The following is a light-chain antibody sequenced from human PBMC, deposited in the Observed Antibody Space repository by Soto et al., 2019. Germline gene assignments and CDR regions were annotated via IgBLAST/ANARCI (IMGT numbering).Light chain of an antibody. J-gene: IGLJ1*01. V-gene: IGLV2-11*01. CDR1: SGDIGSYDY. CDR3: CSYAGSYTYV. CDR2: DVS. Sequence: QSALTQPASVSGSPGQSITISCTGTSGDIGSYDYVSWYQQPPGKAPKLMIYDVSKRPSGVPDRFSGSKSGNTASLTISGLQAEDEADYYCCSYAGSYTYVFGTGTKVTVL.